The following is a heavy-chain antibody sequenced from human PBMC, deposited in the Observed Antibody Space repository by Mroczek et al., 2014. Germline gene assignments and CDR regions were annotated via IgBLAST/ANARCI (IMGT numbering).Heavy chain of an antibody. Sequence: QVQLQESGPGLVKPSETLSLTCTVSGGSISSYYWSWIRQPPGKGLEWIGYIYYSGSTNYNPSLKSRVTISVDTSKNQFSLKLSSVTAADTAVYYCARGRMDVWGKGTTVTVSS. CDR1: GGSISSYY. CDR3: ARGRMDV. J-gene: IGHJ6*04. V-gene: IGHV4-59*01. CDR2: IYYSGST.